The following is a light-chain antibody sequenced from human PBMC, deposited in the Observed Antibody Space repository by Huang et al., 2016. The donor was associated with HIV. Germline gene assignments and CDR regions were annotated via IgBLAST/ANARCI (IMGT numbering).Light chain of an antibody. CDR3: QQYYNTSFT. Sequence: DIVMTQSPDSLAVSLGERATINYKSSQSVLYNSNNKNYLAWYQQKPGQSPKLLVSWASTRESGVPDRFSASGSGTDFTLTISSLQAEDVAVYFCQQYYNTSFTFGQGTKLEIK. CDR2: WAS. CDR1: QSVLYNSNNKNY. V-gene: IGKV4-1*01. J-gene: IGKJ2*01.